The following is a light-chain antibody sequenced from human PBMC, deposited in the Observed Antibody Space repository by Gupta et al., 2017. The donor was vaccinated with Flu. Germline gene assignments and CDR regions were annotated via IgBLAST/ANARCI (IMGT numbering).Light chain of an antibody. CDR3: AAWDDSLNGHYV. V-gene: IGLV1-44*01. Sequence: QSVLAQPPSASGTPGQRVTITCSGSSSNIGSNTVNWYQQGPGTAPKLLIYGNNQRPSGVPDRFSGSKSGTSASLAISGLQSEDEADYYCAAWDDSLNGHYVFGTGTKVTVL. CDR2: GNN. J-gene: IGLJ1*01. CDR1: SSNIGSNT.